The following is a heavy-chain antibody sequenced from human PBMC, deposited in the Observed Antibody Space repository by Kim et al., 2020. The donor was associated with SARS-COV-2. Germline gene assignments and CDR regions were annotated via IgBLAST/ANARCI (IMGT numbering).Heavy chain of an antibody. CDR3: ARAPLITAVAGQNYYYYYGMDV. D-gene: IGHD6-19*01. Sequence: GGSLRLSCAASGFTVSSNYMSWVRQAPGKGLEWVSVIYSGGSTYYADSVKGRFTISRDNSKNTLYLQMNSLRAEDTAVYYCARAPLITAVAGQNYYYYYGMDVWGQGTTVTVSS. CDR2: IYSGGST. J-gene: IGHJ6*02. V-gene: IGHV3-53*01. CDR1: GFTVSSNY.